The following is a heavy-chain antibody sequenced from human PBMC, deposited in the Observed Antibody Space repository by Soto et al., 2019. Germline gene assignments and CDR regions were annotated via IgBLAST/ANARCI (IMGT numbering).Heavy chain of an antibody. Sequence: SVKVSCKASGGTFSSYAISWVRQAPGQGLEWMGGIIPIFGTANYAQKFQGRVTITADESTSTAYMELSSLRSEDTAVYYCAIANWNYEEARGYYYYYGMDVWGQGTTVTVSS. J-gene: IGHJ6*02. CDR2: IIPIFGTA. CDR3: AIANWNYEEARGYYYYYGMDV. CDR1: GGTFSSYA. V-gene: IGHV1-69*13. D-gene: IGHD1-7*01.